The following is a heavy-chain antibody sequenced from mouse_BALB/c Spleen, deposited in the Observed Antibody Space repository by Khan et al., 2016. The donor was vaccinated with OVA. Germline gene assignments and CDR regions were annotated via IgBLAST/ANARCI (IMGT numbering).Heavy chain of an antibody. CDR1: GFTFSSFT. Sequence: EVELVESGGGLVKPGGSLKLSCAASGFTFSSFTMSWVRQTPEKRLEWVATISSGGDNTYYPDSVKGRFTISRDNAKNNLYLQMSSLRSEDTASYYCARSNYSSFAYWGQGTLVTISA. CDR2: ISSGGDNT. V-gene: IGHV5-9*03. J-gene: IGHJ3*01. D-gene: IGHD2-12*01. CDR3: ARSNYSSFAY.